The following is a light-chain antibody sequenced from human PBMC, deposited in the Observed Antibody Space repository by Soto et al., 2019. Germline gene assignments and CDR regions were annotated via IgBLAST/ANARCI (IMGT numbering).Light chain of an antibody. CDR3: QQPNSYLIT. J-gene: IGKJ5*01. CDR1: QGISSY. CDR2: AAS. V-gene: IGKV1-9*01. Sequence: IQLTQSPSSLSASVGDRVTITCRASQGISSYLAWYQQKPGKAPKLLIYAASTLQSGVPSRFSGSGSGTEFTLTISSLQPEDFATYYCQQPNSYLITFGQGTRLEIK.